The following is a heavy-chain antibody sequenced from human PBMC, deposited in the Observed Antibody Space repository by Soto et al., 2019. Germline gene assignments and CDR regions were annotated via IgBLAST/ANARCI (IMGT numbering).Heavy chain of an antibody. Sequence: EVQLVESGGGLVQPGGSLRLSCAASGFTFSSYSMNWVRQAPGKGLEWVSYISSSSSTIYYADSVKGRFTISRDNAKNSLYLQMNSLRAEDTAVYYCARADVLLWFGADTGAFDIWGQGTMVTVSS. CDR3: ARADVLLWFGADTGAFDI. CDR2: ISSSSSTI. CDR1: GFTFSSYS. D-gene: IGHD3-10*01. J-gene: IGHJ3*02. V-gene: IGHV3-48*01.